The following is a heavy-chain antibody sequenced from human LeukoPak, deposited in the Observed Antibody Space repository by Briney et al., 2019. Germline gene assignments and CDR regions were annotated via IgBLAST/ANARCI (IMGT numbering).Heavy chain of an antibody. J-gene: IGHJ4*02. V-gene: IGHV4-38-2*01. CDR1: GYSISSGYY. CDR3: AKGGNSEYSSSSY. CDR2: IYHSGST. Sequence: PSETLSPTCAVSGYSISSGYYWGWIRQPPGKGLERIGSIYHSGSTYYNPSLKSRVTISVDTSKNQFSLKLNSVTAADTAVYYCAKGGNSEYSSSSYWGQGTLVTVSS. D-gene: IGHD6-6*01.